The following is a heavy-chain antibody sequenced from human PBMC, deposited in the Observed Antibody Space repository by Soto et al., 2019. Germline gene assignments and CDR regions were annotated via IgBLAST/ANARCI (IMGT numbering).Heavy chain of an antibody. CDR3: VRDSHGDY. CDR1: GFTFSNYW. Sequence: EVQLVESGGGLVQPGGSLRLSCAGSGFTFSNYWMHWFRQAPGKGLGWVSRIDHDGPTDYADSVRGRFTNSRDNAENTLYLQMNSLRPEDTAVYYCVRDSHGDYWGQGTLVTVSS. V-gene: IGHV3-74*01. J-gene: IGHJ4*02. CDR2: IDHDGPT.